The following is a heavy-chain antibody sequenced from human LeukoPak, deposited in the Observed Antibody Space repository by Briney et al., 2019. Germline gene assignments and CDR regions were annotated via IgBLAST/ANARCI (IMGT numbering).Heavy chain of an antibody. CDR3: VRGGVLLPGTFDI. CDR1: GGSISSYY. J-gene: IGHJ3*02. V-gene: IGHV4-59*08. Sequence: PSETLSLTCTVSGGSISSYYWSWIRQPPGKGLEWIGYIYYGGSTNYNPPLKSRITISVDTSKNQFSLKVSSVTAADTAVYYCVRGGVLLPGTFDIWGQGTMVTVSS. CDR2: IYYGGST. D-gene: IGHD3-16*01.